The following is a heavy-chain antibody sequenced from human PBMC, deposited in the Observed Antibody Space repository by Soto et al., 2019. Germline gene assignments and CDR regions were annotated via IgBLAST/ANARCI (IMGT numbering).Heavy chain of an antibody. CDR2: ISGSGGST. Sequence: EVQLLESGGGLVQPGGSLRLSCAASGFTFSSYAMRWVRQAPGKGLEWVSAISGSGGSTYYADSVKGRFTISRDHYEHTLYLQMNVLRAEDTAVYYCAKRGSGSYYDYGGQGNLVTVSS. CDR1: GFTFSSYA. D-gene: IGHD3-10*01. V-gene: IGHV3-23*01. J-gene: IGHJ4*02. CDR3: AKRGSGSYYDY.